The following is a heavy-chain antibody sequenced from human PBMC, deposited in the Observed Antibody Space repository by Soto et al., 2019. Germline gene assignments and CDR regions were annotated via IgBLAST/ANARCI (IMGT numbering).Heavy chain of an antibody. CDR2: ISSSSSYI. V-gene: IGHV3-21*01. D-gene: IGHD4-4*01. Sequence: EVQLVESGGGLVKPGGSLRLSCAVSGFTFSSYSMNWVRQAPGKGLEWVSSISSSSSYIYYADSVKGRFTISRDNTKNSLYLQRNSLRAEDTAVYYCASGLQLDSYYYYYYMAVWGKGTTVTVSS. CDR3: ASGLQLDSYYYYYYMAV. J-gene: IGHJ6*03. CDR1: GFTFSSYS.